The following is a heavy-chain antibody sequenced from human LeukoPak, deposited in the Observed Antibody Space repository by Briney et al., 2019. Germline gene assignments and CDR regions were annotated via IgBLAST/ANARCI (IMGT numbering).Heavy chain of an antibody. D-gene: IGHD2-21*02. J-gene: IGHJ4*02. V-gene: IGHV3-23*01. CDR2: ISGGGDIT. CDR1: GFTFSSNH. Sequence: PGGSLRLSCAVSGFTFSSNHMSWVRQTAGKGLEWVSAISGGGDITYYADSVKGRFTISRDNSKDTLFLQTHSLRPGDTAVYYCVREDTPATANYWGQGTLVTISS. CDR3: VREDTPATANY.